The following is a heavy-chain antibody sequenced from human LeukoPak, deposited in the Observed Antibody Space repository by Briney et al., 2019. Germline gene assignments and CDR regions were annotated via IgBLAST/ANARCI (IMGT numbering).Heavy chain of an antibody. Sequence: PSETLPLTCAVYGGSFSGYYWSWIRQPPGKGLEWIGEINHSGSTNYNPSLKSRVTISVDTSKNQFSLKLSSVTAADTAVYYCASAVVAATRYYYYYMDVWGKGTTVTISS. CDR2: INHSGST. CDR3: ASAVVAATRYYYYYMDV. V-gene: IGHV4-34*01. D-gene: IGHD2-15*01. CDR1: GGSFSGYY. J-gene: IGHJ6*03.